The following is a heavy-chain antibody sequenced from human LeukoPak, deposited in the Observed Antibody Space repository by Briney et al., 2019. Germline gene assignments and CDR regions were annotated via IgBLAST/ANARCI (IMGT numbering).Heavy chain of an antibody. D-gene: IGHD4-17*01. CDR1: GGSISSYY. CDR3: ARHPYDYGDHYYFYYYMDV. Sequence: SETLSLTCTASGGSISSYYWSWIRQPPGKGLVWVGHIYYSGSTNYNPSLKSRVTISVDTSKNQFSLKLSSVTAADTAVYYCARHPYDYGDHYYFYYYMDVWGKGTTVTVSS. J-gene: IGHJ6*03. V-gene: IGHV4-59*08. CDR2: IYYSGST.